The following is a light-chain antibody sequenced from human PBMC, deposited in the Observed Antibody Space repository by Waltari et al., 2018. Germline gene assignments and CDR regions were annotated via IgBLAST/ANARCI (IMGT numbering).Light chain of an antibody. CDR2: RAA. CDR3: QQYYTSPLT. J-gene: IGKJ4*01. Sequence: RVLNSGKHKNYLVWYQQKTGQPPKLLMYRAATRESGVPDRVSGRGSRTDFTLTISSLQAEDVAVYYCQQYYTSPLTFGGGTKVEIK. CDR1: RVLNSGKHKNY. V-gene: IGKV4-1*01.